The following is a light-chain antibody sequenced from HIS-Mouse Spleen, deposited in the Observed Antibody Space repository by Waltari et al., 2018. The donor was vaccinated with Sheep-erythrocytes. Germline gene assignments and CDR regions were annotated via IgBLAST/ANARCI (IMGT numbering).Light chain of an antibody. J-gene: IGLJ2*01. Sequence: SYELTQPPSVSVSPGQTASITCSGDKSGDKYACWYQQKPGQSPVLVIYQDSKRPSGIPERFSGSTSRNTATLTISGTQAMDEADYYCQAWDSSTAVFGGGTKLTVL. CDR1: KSGDKY. CDR2: QDS. V-gene: IGLV3-1*01. CDR3: QAWDSSTAV.